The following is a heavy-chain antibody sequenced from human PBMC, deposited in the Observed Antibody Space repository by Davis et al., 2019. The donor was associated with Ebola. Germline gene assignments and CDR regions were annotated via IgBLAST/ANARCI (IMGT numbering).Heavy chain of an antibody. J-gene: IGHJ4*02. Sequence: ASVKVSCKASGYTFTGYYMHWVRQAPGQGLEWMGWINPNSGGTNYAQKFQGWVTMTRDTSISTAYMELSRLRSDDTAVYYCARDYGAQRGPFDYWGQGTLVTVSS. CDR3: ARDYGAQRGPFDY. D-gene: IGHD4/OR15-4a*01. V-gene: IGHV1-2*04. CDR2: INPNSGGT. CDR1: GYTFTGYY.